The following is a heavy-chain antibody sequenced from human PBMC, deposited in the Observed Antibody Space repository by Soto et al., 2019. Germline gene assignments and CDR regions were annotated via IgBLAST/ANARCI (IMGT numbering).Heavy chain of an antibody. J-gene: IGHJ3*02. V-gene: IGHV3-23*01. D-gene: IGHD2-15*01. CDR1: GFTFSIYA. Sequence: EVQLLESGGGLVQPGGSLRLSCAASGFTFSIYAMSWVRQAPGKGLEWVSAISGTGGSTYYADSVKGRFTISRDNSKNTLDLQMNGLRAEDTAVYYCAKDFFGAVATNDAFDIWGQGTMVTVSS. CDR3: AKDFFGAVATNDAFDI. CDR2: ISGTGGST.